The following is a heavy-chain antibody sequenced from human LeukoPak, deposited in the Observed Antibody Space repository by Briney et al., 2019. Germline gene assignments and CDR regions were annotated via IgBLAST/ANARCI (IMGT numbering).Heavy chain of an antibody. Sequence: SETLSLTCTVSGGSISSYYWSWIRQPPGKGLEWIGYIYYSGSTNYNPSLKSRVTISVDTSKNQFSLKLSSVTAADTAVYYCARDLLGYCSGGSCPSWDYWGQGTLVTVSS. J-gene: IGHJ4*02. D-gene: IGHD2-15*01. V-gene: IGHV4-59*01. CDR1: GGSISSYY. CDR3: ARDLLGYCSGGSCPSWDY. CDR2: IYYSGST.